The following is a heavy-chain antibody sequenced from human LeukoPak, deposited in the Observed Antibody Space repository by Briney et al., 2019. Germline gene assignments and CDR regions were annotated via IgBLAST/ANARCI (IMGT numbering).Heavy chain of an antibody. CDR3: VTDGYYYDSSGYYYRFDY. J-gene: IGHJ4*02. Sequence: SVKVSCKASGGTFSSYAISWVRQAPGQGLEWMGRIIPIFGTANYAQKCQGRVTITTDESTSTAYMELSSLRSKDTAVYYCVTDGYYYDSSGYYYRFDYWGQGTLVTVSS. D-gene: IGHD3-22*01. CDR2: IIPIFGTA. V-gene: IGHV1-69*05. CDR1: GGTFSSYA.